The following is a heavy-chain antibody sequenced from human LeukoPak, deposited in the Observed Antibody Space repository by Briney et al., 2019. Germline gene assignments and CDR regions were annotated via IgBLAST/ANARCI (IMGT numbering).Heavy chain of an antibody. V-gene: IGHV3-23*01. J-gene: IGHJ1*01. D-gene: IGHD2-2*01. CDR3: AKGYCSSTSCPGFQH. CDR1: GFTFSSYA. CDR2: ISGSGGST. Sequence: PGGSLRLSCAASGFTFSSYAMSWVRQAPGKGLEWVSAISGSGGSTYYADSVKGRFTISRDNSKNTLYLQMNSLRAEGTAVYYCAKGYCSSTSCPGFQHWGQGTLVTVSS.